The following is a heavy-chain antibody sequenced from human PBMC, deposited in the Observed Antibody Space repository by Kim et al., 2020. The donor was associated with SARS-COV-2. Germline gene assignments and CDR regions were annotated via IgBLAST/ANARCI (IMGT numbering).Heavy chain of an antibody. V-gene: IGHV4-39*07. Sequence: YYTPSLKRRVAISLDSSKNHFSLKLRSVTAADTSVYYCARGSSYGYYFYCWGQGTLVTVSS. J-gene: IGHJ4*02. CDR3: ARGSSYGYYFYC. D-gene: IGHD5-18*01.